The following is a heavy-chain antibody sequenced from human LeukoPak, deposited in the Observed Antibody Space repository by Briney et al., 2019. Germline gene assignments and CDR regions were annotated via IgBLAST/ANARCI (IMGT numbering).Heavy chain of an antibody. Sequence: GGSLRLSCAASGFTVSSSYMSCVRQAPGKGLEWVSVIYNDGRIYYADSVKGRFTISRDNSKNTLYLQMNSLRAGDTAVYYCARNLGYYGSGTSFYWGQGTLVTVSS. CDR2: IYNDGRI. D-gene: IGHD3-10*01. CDR3: ARNLGYYGSGTSFY. CDR1: GFTVSSSY. J-gene: IGHJ4*02. V-gene: IGHV3-53*01.